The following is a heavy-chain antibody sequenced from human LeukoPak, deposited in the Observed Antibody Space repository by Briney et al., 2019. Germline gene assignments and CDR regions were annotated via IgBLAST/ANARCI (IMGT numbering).Heavy chain of an antibody. Sequence: GGSLRLSCAASGFTFSSYWMSWVRQAPGKGLEWVANIKQDGSEKYYVASVKGRFTTSRDNAKNSLYLQMNSLRAEDTAVYYCARDWEDIVVVPAAIGVWGQGTMVTVSS. CDR3: ARDWEDIVVVPAAIGV. D-gene: IGHD2-2*02. V-gene: IGHV3-7*01. J-gene: IGHJ3*01. CDR1: GFTFSSYW. CDR2: IKQDGSEK.